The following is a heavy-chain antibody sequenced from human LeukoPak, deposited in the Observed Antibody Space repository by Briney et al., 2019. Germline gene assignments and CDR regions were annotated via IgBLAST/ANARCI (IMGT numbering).Heavy chain of an antibody. CDR2: ISYDGSNK. D-gene: IGHD4-23*01. V-gene: IGHV3-30*04. J-gene: IGHJ4*02. CDR1: GFTFSSYA. Sequence: GGSLRLSCAASGFTFSSYAMHWVRQAPGKGLEWVAVISYDGSNKYYADSVKGRFTISRDNSKNTLYLQMNGLRAEDTAVYYCAGGNHAGFDYWGQGTLVTISS. CDR3: AGGNHAGFDY.